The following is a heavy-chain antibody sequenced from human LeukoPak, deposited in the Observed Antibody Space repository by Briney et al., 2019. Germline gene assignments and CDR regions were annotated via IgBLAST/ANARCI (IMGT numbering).Heavy chain of an antibody. Sequence: SETLSLTCAVYGGSFSGYYWSWIRQPPGKGLEWIGEINHSGSTNYNPSLKSRVTISADTSKNQFSLKLSSVTAADTAVYYCAGGYSYGSTYYYMDVWGKGTTVTISS. CDR2: INHSGST. J-gene: IGHJ6*03. V-gene: IGHV4-34*01. CDR3: AGGYSYGSTYYYMDV. D-gene: IGHD5-18*01. CDR1: GGSFSGYY.